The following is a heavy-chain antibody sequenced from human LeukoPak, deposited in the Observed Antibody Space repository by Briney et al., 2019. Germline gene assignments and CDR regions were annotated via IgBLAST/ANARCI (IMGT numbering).Heavy chain of an antibody. J-gene: IGHJ3*02. CDR1: GGSVRNSAYY. CDR3: ASPAWDDFWSGLPENAFNI. D-gene: IGHD3-3*01. V-gene: IGHV4-39*01. Sequence: ASETLSLTCTVSGGSVRNSAYYWGWIRQPPGKGLEWIGSIHFSGSTYYNPSLESRVTISVDTSRNQLSLKLRSVTAADTAVYYCASPAWDDFWSGLPENAFNIWGQGTMVTVSS. CDR2: IHFSGST.